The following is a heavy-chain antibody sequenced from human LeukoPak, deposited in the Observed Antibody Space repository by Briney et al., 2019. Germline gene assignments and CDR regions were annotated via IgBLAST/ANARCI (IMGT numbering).Heavy chain of an antibody. CDR3: ARSAGTGSSWSYYYYYHMDV. J-gene: IGHJ6*03. Sequence: ASVKVSCKASGYTFTSYGISWVRQAPGQGLEWMGWISAYNGNTNYAQKLQGRVTMTTDTSTSTAYMELRSLRSDDTAVYYCARSAGTGSSWSYYYYYHMDVWGKGTTVTVSS. CDR2: ISAYNGNT. CDR1: GYTFTSYG. V-gene: IGHV1-18*01. D-gene: IGHD6-13*01.